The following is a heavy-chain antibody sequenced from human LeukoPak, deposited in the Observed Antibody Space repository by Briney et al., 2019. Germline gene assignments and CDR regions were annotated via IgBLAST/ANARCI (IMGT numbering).Heavy chain of an antibody. CDR2: ISGSGGST. CDR3: AKTTTGYSSGRYPGWPVDY. J-gene: IGHJ4*02. D-gene: IGHD6-19*01. V-gene: IGHV3-23*01. CDR1: GFTFSSYA. Sequence: GGSLRLSCAASGFTFSSYAMYWVRQAPGKGLEWVSGISGSGGSTYYADSVKGRFTISRDNSKNTVYLQMNSLRAEDTAVYYCAKTTTGYSSGRYPGWPVDYWGQGTLVTVSS.